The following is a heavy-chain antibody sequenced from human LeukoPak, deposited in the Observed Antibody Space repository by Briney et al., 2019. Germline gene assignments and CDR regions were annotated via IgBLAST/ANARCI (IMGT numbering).Heavy chain of an antibody. CDR2: INPTGGST. Sequence: ASVKVSCKASGYTFPSYFMHWVRQAPGQGLEWMGIINPTGGSTTYAQKFQGRVTITRDTSASTAYMELSSLRSEDTAVYYCARGMVRGVIIVYWGQGTLVTVSS. CDR3: ARGMVRGVIIVY. CDR1: GYTFPSYF. J-gene: IGHJ4*02. D-gene: IGHD3-10*01. V-gene: IGHV1-46*01.